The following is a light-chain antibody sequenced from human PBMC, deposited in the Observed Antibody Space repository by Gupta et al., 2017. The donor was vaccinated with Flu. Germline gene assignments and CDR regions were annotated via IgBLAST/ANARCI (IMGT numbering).Light chain of an antibody. CDR1: SSNIGSNH. CDR2: GSY. CDR3: EEWDDSISGFV. Sequence: RVTISCSGSSSNIGSNHVYWYQQIPGQAPNLLIYGSYQRPSGVPDRFSGSKSGTSASLTISGLQAEDEADYYCEEWDDSISGFVFGGGTKVTVL. V-gene: IGLV1-47*01. J-gene: IGLJ3*02.